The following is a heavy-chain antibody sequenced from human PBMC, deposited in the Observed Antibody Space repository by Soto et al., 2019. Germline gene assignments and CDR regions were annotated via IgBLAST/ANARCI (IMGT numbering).Heavy chain of an antibody. V-gene: IGHV3-33*01. J-gene: IGHJ4*02. CDR2: IWYDGSNK. D-gene: IGHD3-3*01. CDR1: GFTFSSYG. CDR3: ARGPKPFWSGYFTDY. Sequence: GGSLRLSCAASGFTFSSYGMHWVRQAPGKGLEWVAVIWYDGSNKYDADSVKGRFTISRDNSKNTLYLQMNSLGAEDTAVYYCARGPKPFWSGYFTDYWGQGTLVTVSS.